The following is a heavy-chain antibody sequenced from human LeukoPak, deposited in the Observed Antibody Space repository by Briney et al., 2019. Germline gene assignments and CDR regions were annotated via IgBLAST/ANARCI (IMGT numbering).Heavy chain of an antibody. J-gene: IGHJ4*02. V-gene: IGHV2-70*17. D-gene: IGHD4-17*01. Sequence: SGPALVKPTQTLTLTCTFSGFSLSTSGMCVSWIRQPPGKALEWLARIDWDDDKFYNTSLKTRLTISKDTSKNQVVLTMTNMDPVDTATYYCARAFPTVTTFDYWGQGTLVTVSS. CDR3: ARAFPTVTTFDY. CDR1: GFSLSTSGMC. CDR2: IDWDDDK.